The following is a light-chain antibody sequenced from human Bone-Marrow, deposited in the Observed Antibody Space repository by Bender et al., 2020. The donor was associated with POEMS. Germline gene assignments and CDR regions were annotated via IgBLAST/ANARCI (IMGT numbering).Light chain of an antibody. Sequence: QSALTQPASVSGSPGQSVTISCTGTSSDVGASNRVSWYQQAPGTTPKVIIYEVNNRPSGVPDRFSGSKSGSAASLTISGLQAEDEADYYCSSYTTSSTVVFGGGTKLTVL. CDR3: SSYTTSSTVV. J-gene: IGLJ3*02. CDR2: EVN. CDR1: SSDVGASNR. V-gene: IGLV2-18*02.